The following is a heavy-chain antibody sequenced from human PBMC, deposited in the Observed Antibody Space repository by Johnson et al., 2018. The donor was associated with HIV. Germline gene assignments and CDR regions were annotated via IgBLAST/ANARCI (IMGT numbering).Heavy chain of an antibody. CDR1: GFTFSYYA. CDR2: INWNGGGT. V-gene: IGHV3-20*04. Sequence: VQLVESGGGLVQSGGSLRLSCAASGFTFSYYAMSWVRQAPGKGLEWVSGINWNGGGTGYADSVKGRFTISRDNAKNSLYLQMNSLRAEDTALYYCARDRAGFDIWGQGTMVTVSS. CDR3: ARDRAGFDI. J-gene: IGHJ3*02. D-gene: IGHD6-19*01.